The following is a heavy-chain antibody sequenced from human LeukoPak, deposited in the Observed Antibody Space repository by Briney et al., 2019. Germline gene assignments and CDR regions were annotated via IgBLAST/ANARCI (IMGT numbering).Heavy chain of an antibody. Sequence: GRSLRLSCAASGVTFDDYAMHWVRQAPGKGLEWVSGISWNSGSIDYADSVKGRFTISRDNAKNSLYLQMNSLRAEDTALYYCAKDGSEWLRGFDYWGQGTLVTVSS. V-gene: IGHV3-9*01. J-gene: IGHJ4*01. CDR3: AKDGSEWLRGFDY. D-gene: IGHD5-12*01. CDR1: GVTFDDYA. CDR2: ISWNSGSI.